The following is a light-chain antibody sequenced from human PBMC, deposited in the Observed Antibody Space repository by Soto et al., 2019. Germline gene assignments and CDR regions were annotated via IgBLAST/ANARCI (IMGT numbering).Light chain of an antibody. CDR1: SSDVGSYNL. V-gene: IGLV2-23*02. Sequence: QSALTQPASVSGSPGQSITISCTGTSSDVGSYNLVSWYQQHPGKAPKLMIYDVSKRPSGVSNRFSGSKSGNTASLTISGLQAEDEDDSDYCSYAGSSTFPYVFGTGTKLTVL. CDR3: CSYAGSSTFPYV. CDR2: DVS. J-gene: IGLJ1*01.